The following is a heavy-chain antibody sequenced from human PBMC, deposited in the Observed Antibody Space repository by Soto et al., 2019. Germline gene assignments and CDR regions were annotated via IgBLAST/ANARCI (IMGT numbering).Heavy chain of an antibody. V-gene: IGHV1-18*01. J-gene: IGHJ5*02. CDR1: GYTFTSYG. CDR2: ISAYNGNT. D-gene: IGHD3-22*01. Sequence: EASVKVSCKASGYTFTSYGISWVRQAPGQGLEWMGWISAYNGNTNYAQKLQGRVTMTTDTSTSTAYMELRSLRSDDTAVYYCARVKGSGYHNWFDLLGQRTLVPVSS. CDR3: ARVKGSGYHNWFDL.